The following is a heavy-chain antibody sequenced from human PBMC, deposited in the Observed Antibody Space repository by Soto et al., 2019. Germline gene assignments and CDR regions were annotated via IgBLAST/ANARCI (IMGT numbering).Heavy chain of an antibody. CDR3: ARRAASGRHFDH. Sequence: EVQLLESGGGFVQPGGSLRLSCAASGFTFSTYMTWVRQAPGKGLEWVSAISGSGAGTYYADSVKGRFAISRDNSRNTLYLQMNSLRAEDTAVYYCARRAASGRHFDHWGQGTLVSVSS. CDR1: GFTFSTY. CDR2: ISGSGAGT. V-gene: IGHV3-23*01. D-gene: IGHD6-13*01. J-gene: IGHJ4*02.